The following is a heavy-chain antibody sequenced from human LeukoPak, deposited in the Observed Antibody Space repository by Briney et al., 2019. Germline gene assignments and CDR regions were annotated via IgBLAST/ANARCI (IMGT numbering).Heavy chain of an antibody. D-gene: IGHD5-12*01. CDR1: GFTLRSYW. Sequence: GGSLRLSSAASGFTLRSYWMHRVRPTPGKGLVWVSRINSDGSSTSYADPVKGRFTISRDNAKNTLYLQMNSLRAEDTAVYYCARGPSGYHNTGGQGTLVTVSS. J-gene: IGHJ4*02. CDR3: ARGPSGYHNT. CDR2: INSDGSST. V-gene: IGHV3-74*01.